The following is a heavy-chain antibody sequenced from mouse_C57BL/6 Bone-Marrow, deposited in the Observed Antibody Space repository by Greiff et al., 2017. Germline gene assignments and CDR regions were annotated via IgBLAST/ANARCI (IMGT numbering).Heavy chain of an antibody. J-gene: IGHJ1*03. D-gene: IGHD4-1*01. CDR1: GYTFTSYW. CDR3: AGNWDLGYFDV. V-gene: IGHV1-50*01. Sequence: QVQLQQSGAELVKPGASVTLSCKASGYTFTSYWMQWVKQRPGQGLEWIGEIDPSDSYTNYNQKFKGKATLTVDTSSSTAYMQLSSLTSEDSAVYDCAGNWDLGYFDVWGTGTTVTVSS. CDR2: IDPSDSYT.